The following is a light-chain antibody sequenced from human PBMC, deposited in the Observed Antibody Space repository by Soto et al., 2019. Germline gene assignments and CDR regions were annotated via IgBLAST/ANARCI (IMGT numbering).Light chain of an antibody. CDR2: EVS. V-gene: IGLV2-14*01. J-gene: IGLJ2*01. Sequence: QSALTQPASVSGSPGQSITISCTGTSSDVGGYNYVSWYQQHPGKAPKLMIYEVSNRPSGVSNRFSGSKSGNTASLTISGLQAEDEDDYYCSSYTSSSTRMVFGGGTKLTVL. CDR1: SSDVGGYNY. CDR3: SSYTSSSTRMV.